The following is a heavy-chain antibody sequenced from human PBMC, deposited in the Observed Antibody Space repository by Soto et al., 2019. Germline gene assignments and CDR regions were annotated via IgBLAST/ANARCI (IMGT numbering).Heavy chain of an antibody. J-gene: IGHJ4*02. D-gene: IGHD6-6*01. CDR3: AKEMYTRTVLDSSSPWGDY. V-gene: IGHV3-30*18. CDR1: GFTFSDYG. CDR2: VSYDGSYK. Sequence: QVQLVESGGGVAQPGRSLRLSCAVSGFTFSDYGMHWVRQAPGKGLEWVAVVSYDGSYKYYADSVKGRFTVSRDLSGNTLFLQMNSLRLEDTAVYFCAKEMYTRTVLDSSSPWGDYWGQGTLVAVSS.